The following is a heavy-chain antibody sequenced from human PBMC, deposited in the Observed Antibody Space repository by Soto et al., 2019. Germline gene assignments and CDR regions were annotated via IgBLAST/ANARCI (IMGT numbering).Heavy chain of an antibody. D-gene: IGHD2-15*01. J-gene: IGHJ6*02. Sequence: QLQLQESGSGLVKPSQTLSLTCAVSGGSISSGGYSWSWIRQPPGKGLEWIGYIYHSGSTYYNPSLRFRVTISVDRARNQFSLELSSGIAADTGLYYCARRRGFPDYYGRDVWGQGTTGTISS. CDR1: GGSISSGGYS. CDR2: IYHSGST. CDR3: ARRRGFPDYYGRDV. V-gene: IGHV4-30-2*01.